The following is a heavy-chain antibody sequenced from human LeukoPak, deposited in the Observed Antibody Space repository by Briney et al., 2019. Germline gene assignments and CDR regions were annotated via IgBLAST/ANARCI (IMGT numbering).Heavy chain of an antibody. CDR2: IYHSGST. CDR1: GGSISSGGYS. J-gene: IGHJ4*02. V-gene: IGHV4-30-2*01. CDR3: AKDQSEVLQFDY. D-gene: IGHD1-1*01. Sequence: SETLSLTCAVSGGSISSGGYSWSWIRQPPGKGLEWIGYIYHSGSTYYNPSLKSRVTISVDRSKNQFSLKLSSVTAADTAVYYCAKDQSEVLQFDYWGQGTLVTVSS.